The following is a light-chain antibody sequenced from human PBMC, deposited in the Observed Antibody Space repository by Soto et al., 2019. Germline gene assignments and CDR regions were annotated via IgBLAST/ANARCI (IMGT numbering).Light chain of an antibody. CDR3: QQCSSWPLT. Sequence: DIVLTQSPATLSFSPGERATLSCRASQSVSSYLAWYQHKPGQAPRLLIYAASNRATGVPARFSGSGTGTDFTLTISSLEPEDVAFYYCQQCSSWPLTFGGGTKVEIK. V-gene: IGKV3-11*01. J-gene: IGKJ4*01. CDR1: QSVSSY. CDR2: AAS.